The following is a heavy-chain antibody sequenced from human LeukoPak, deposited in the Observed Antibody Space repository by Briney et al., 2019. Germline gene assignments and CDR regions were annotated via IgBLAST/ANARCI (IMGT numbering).Heavy chain of an antibody. D-gene: IGHD6-6*01. J-gene: IGHJ4*02. CDR1: GFSISDNA. V-gene: IGHV3-48*01. Sequence: GGSLRLSCAASGFSISDNAMNWVRQAPGKGLEWVSYISSSSDTIYYADSVKGRFTISRDNGKNSVYLQMNSLRAEDTAVYYCAKWGDSNSAKWGQGTLVTVSS. CDR3: AKWGDSNSAK. CDR2: ISSSSDTI.